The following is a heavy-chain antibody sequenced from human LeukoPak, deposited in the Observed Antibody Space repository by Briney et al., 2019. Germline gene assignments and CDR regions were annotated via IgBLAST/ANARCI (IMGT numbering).Heavy chain of an antibody. CDR2: IYSGGDT. V-gene: IGHV3-23*03. Sequence: PGGSLRLSCAASGFTFSSYEMNWVRQAPGKGLEWVSIIYSGGDTYYADSVKGRFTISRDNSKNTLYLQMNSLRAEDTAVYYCAKDRTTVTTPEYWGQGTQVTVSS. CDR3: AKDRTTVTTPEY. CDR1: GFTFSSYE. D-gene: IGHD4-17*01. J-gene: IGHJ4*02.